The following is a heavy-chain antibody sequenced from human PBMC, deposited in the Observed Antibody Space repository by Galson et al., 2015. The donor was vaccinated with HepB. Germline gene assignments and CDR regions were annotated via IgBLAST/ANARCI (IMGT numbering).Heavy chain of an antibody. D-gene: IGHD3-22*01. CDR3: ARGLKYYYDSSGYYPFVY. J-gene: IGHJ4*02. CDR2: IIPILGIA. V-gene: IGHV1-69*04. Sequence: SVKVSCKASGGTFSSYAISWVRQAPGQGLEWMGRIIPILGIANYAQKFQGRVTITADESTSTAYMELSSLRSEDTAVYYCARGLKYYYDSSGYYPFVYWGQGTLVTVSS. CDR1: GGTFSSYA.